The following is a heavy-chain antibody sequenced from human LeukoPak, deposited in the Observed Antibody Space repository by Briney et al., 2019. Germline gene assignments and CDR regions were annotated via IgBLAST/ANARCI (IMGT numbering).Heavy chain of an antibody. CDR2: IYYSGST. D-gene: IGHD3-22*01. Sequence: PSETLSLTCTVSGGSISSGGYYWSWIRQHPGKGLERTGYIYYSGSTYYNPSLKSRVTISVDTSKNQFSLKLSSVTAADTAVYYCARVNYYDSSGYLDAFDIWGQGTMVTVSS. CDR3: ARVNYYDSSGYLDAFDI. CDR1: GGSISSGGYY. J-gene: IGHJ3*02. V-gene: IGHV4-31*03.